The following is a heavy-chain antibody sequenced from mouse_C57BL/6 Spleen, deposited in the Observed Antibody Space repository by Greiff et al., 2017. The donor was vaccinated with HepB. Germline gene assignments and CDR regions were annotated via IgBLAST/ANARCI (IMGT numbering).Heavy chain of an antibody. J-gene: IGHJ1*03. CDR1: GFSLTSYG. V-gene: IGHV2-5*01. CDR2: IWRGGST. Sequence: VKLVESGPGLVQPSQSLSITCTVSGFSLTSYGVHWVRQSPGKGLEWLGVIWRGGSTDYNAAFMSRLSITKDNSKSQVFFKMNSLQADDTAIYYCAKSGDDYDWYFDVWGTGTTVTVSS. D-gene: IGHD2-4*01. CDR3: AKSGDDYDWYFDV.